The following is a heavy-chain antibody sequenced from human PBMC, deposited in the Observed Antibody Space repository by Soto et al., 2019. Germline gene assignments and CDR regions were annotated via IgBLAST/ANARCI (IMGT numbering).Heavy chain of an antibody. D-gene: IGHD2-15*01. CDR3: ARPGVLQSAFDI. CDR1: GFTSSDYY. J-gene: IGHJ3*02. V-gene: IGHV3-11*06. Sequence: PGGSLRLSCAASGFTSSDYYMSWVRQAPGKGLEWVSYISSSSSYTNYADSVKGRFTISGDNAKNSLYLQMNSLRAEDTAVYYCARPGVLQSAFDIWGQGTMVTVSS. CDR2: ISSSSSYT.